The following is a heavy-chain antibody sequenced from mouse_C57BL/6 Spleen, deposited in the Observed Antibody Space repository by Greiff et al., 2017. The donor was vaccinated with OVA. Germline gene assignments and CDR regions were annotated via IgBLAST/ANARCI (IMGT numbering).Heavy chain of an antibody. CDR2: IHPNSGST. Sequence: VQLQQPGAELVKPGASVKLSCKASGYTFTSYWMHWVKQRPGQGLEWIGMIHPNSGSTNYNEKFKSKATLTGDQSYSTAYMQISSLTSEDSAVYYCARCALTGDYFDYWGQGTTLTVSS. CDR3: ARCALTGDYFDY. CDR1: GYTFTSYW. J-gene: IGHJ2*01. D-gene: IGHD6-1*01. V-gene: IGHV1-64*01.